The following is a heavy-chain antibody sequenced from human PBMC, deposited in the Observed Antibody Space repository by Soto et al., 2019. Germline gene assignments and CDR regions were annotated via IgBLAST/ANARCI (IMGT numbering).Heavy chain of an antibody. D-gene: IGHD2-15*01. CDR2: ISYDGSNK. CDR3: ATSCSGGSCYSGHFDY. V-gene: IGHV3-30-3*01. Sequence: GGSLRLSCAASGFTFSSYAMHWVRQAPGKGLEWVAVISYDGSNKYYADSVKGRFTISKDNSKNTLYLQMNSLKTEDTAMYYCATSCSGGSCYSGHFDYWGQGTLVTVSS. J-gene: IGHJ4*02. CDR1: GFTFSSYA.